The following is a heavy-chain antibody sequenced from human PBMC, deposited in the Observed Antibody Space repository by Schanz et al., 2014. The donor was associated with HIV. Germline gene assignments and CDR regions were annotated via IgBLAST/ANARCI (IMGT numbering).Heavy chain of an antibody. V-gene: IGHV3-33*08. Sequence: QVQLVESGGGVVQPGRSLRLSCAASGFTFSSYGMHWVRQAPGKGLEWVAVIWYDGNYKSYVDSVKGRFTISRDNSKNTLYLQMSSLRAEDTAMYYCARGGIWEWDQPDFDYWGQGTLVTVSS. CDR1: GFTFSSYG. J-gene: IGHJ4*02. CDR2: IWYDGNYK. CDR3: ARGGIWEWDQPDFDY. D-gene: IGHD2-15*01.